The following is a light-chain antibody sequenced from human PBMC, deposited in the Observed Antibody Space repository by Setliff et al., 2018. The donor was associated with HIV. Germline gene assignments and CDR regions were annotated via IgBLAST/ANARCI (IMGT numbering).Light chain of an antibody. CDR3: QSYDSSLSGSYV. CDR2: GNS. Sequence: QSVLTQPPSVSGAPGQRVTFSCTGSSSNIGAGYDVHWYQQLPGTAPKLLIHGNSNRPSGVPDRFSGSKSGTSASLAITGLQAEDEADYYCQSYDSSLSGSYVFGTGTRSPS. V-gene: IGLV1-40*01. J-gene: IGLJ1*01. CDR1: SSNIGAGYD.